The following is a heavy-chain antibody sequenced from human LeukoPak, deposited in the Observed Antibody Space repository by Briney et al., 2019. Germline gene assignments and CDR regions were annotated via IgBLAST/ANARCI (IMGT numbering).Heavy chain of an antibody. V-gene: IGHV4-4*07. CDR3: ARDIRSHNGPGGYYYYYMDV. J-gene: IGHJ6*03. CDR1: GDSMSDSY. D-gene: IGHD2-8*01. Sequence: PSETLSLTCTVPGDSMSDSYWSWIRQPAGKGLEWIGRIYASGSTNYNPSLKSRVTLSVDTSSNQFSLTLSSVTAADTAVYHCARDIRSHNGPGGYYYYYMDVWGKGTTVTVSS. CDR2: IYASGST.